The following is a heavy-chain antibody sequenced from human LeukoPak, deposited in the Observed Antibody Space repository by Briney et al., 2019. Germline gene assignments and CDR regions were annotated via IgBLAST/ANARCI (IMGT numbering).Heavy chain of an antibody. J-gene: IGHJ4*02. Sequence: PGRSLRLSCAASGFIFSSYAMHWVRQAPGKGLEWVSLIWYDGSTKDYSASVKGRFTISRDNSRDTVYLQMNSLRAEDTAVYYCAGAYCVSGSCYSPPVYWGQGTLVTVSS. CDR3: AGAYCVSGSCYSPPVY. V-gene: IGHV3-33*01. CDR2: IWYDGSTK. D-gene: IGHD2-15*01. CDR1: GFIFSSYA.